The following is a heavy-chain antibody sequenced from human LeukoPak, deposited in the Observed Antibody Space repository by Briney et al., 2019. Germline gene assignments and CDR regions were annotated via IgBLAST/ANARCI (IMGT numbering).Heavy chain of an antibody. D-gene: IGHD3-16*01. V-gene: IGHV4-39*07. CDR1: GGSISSSSYY. CDR3: ARVPSYGWGAFDI. J-gene: IGHJ3*02. CDR2: IYYSGST. Sequence: SETLSLTCTVSGGSISSSSYYWGWIRQPPGKGLEWIGSIYYSGSTYYNPSLKSRVTISVDTSKNQFSLKLSSVTAADTAVYYCARVPSYGWGAFDIWGQGTMVTVSS.